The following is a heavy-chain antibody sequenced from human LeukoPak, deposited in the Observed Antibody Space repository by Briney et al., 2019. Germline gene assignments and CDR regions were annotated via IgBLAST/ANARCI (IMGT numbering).Heavy chain of an antibody. J-gene: IGHJ4*02. D-gene: IGHD3-22*01. CDR3: AKPAPHNTDYYYGVHFDY. CDR1: GFTFSSYA. CDR2: ISGSGGST. Sequence: GGSLRLSCAASGFTFSSYAMSWVRQAPGKGLEWVSAISGSGGSTYYADPVKGRFTISRDDSKNTLYLQMNSLRAEDTAVYYCAKPAPHNTDYYYGVHFDYWGQGTLVTVSS. V-gene: IGHV3-23*01.